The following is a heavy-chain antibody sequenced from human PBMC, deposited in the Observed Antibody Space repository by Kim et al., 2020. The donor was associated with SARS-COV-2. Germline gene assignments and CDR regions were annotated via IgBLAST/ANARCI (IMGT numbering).Heavy chain of an antibody. Sequence: GGSLRLSCAASGFTFSSYSMNWVRQAPGKGLEWVSSISSSSSYIYYADSVKGRFTISRDNAKNSLYLQMNSLRAEDTAVYYCARDLVAQVGFDYWGQGTLVTVSS. D-gene: IGHD1-26*01. CDR3: ARDLVAQVGFDY. V-gene: IGHV3-21*01. J-gene: IGHJ4*02. CDR1: GFTFSSYS. CDR2: ISSSSSYI.